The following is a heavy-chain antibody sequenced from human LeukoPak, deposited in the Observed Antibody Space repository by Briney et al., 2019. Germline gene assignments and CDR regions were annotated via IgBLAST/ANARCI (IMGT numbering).Heavy chain of an antibody. CDR3: ARVRRGYCSGGSCPGWDY. V-gene: IGHV1-69*13. Sequence: GASVKVSCKASGYTFTSYGISWVRQAPGQGLEWMGGIIPIFGTANYAQKFQGRVTITADESTSTAYMELSSLRSEDTAVYYCARVRRGYCSGGSCPGWDYWGQGTLVTVSS. J-gene: IGHJ4*02. D-gene: IGHD2-15*01. CDR1: GYTFTSYG. CDR2: IIPIFGTA.